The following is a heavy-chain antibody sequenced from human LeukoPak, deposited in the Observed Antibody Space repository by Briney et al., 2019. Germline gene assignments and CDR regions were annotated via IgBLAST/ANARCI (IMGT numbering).Heavy chain of an antibody. D-gene: IGHD1-26*01. CDR2: IRSKAYGGTT. Sequence: GGSLRLSCTASGFTFGDYAMSWVRQAPGKGLEWVGFIRSKAYGGTTEYAASVKGRFTISRDDSKSIAYLQMNSLKTEDTAVYYCTRGAGGSYWNYYYYMGVWGKGTTVTVSS. CDR1: GFTFGDYA. V-gene: IGHV3-49*04. CDR3: TRGAGGSYWNYYYYMGV. J-gene: IGHJ6*03.